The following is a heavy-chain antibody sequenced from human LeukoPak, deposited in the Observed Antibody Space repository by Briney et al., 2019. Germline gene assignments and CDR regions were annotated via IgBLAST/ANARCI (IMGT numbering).Heavy chain of an antibody. J-gene: IGHJ4*02. D-gene: IGHD3-22*01. CDR3: ARDYYDSSGLDY. Sequence: GGSLRLSCAASGLTFSSYAMSWVRQAPGKGLEWVSYISSSGDTIYYADSVKGRFTISRDNAKKSLYLQMNSLRAEDTAVYYCARDYYDSSGLDYWGQGTLVTVSS. CDR2: ISSSGDTI. CDR1: GLTFSSYA. V-gene: IGHV3-48*03.